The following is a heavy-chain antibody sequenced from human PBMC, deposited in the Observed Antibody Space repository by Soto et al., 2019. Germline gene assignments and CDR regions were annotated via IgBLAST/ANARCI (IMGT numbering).Heavy chain of an antibody. CDR3: AGDGIAAAVHYYYYGMDV. CDR1: GYTFTSYG. D-gene: IGHD6-13*01. V-gene: IGHV1-18*01. CDR2: ISAYNGNT. J-gene: IGHJ6*02. Sequence: QVQLVQSGAEVKKPGASVKVSCKASGYTFTSYGISWVRQAPGQGLEWMGWISAYNGNTNYAQKLQGRVTMTTDTSTSRAYMELRSLRSDDTAVYYCAGDGIAAAVHYYYYGMDVWGQGTTVTVSS.